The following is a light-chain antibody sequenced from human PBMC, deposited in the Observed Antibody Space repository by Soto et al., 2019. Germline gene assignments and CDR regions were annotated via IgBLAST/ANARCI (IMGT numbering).Light chain of an antibody. CDR1: SSDVGGYNY. V-gene: IGLV2-11*01. CDR3: CSYAGSTRV. J-gene: IGLJ2*01. Sequence: QSVLTQPRSVSGSPGQSVTISCTGTSSDVGGYNYVSWYQQHPGKAPKFMIYDVSKRPSGVPDRFSGSKSGNTASLTISGLQAEDEADYYCCSYAGSTRVFGGGTKLTVL. CDR2: DVS.